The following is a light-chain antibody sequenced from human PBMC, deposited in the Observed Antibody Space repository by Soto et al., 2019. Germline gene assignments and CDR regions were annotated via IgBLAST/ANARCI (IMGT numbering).Light chain of an antibody. V-gene: IGKV1-12*01. CDR2: GAS. J-gene: IGKJ3*01. CDR3: QQGSRFPFT. Sequence: DIQITQSPSSVSASEGDRVTVTCRASQNVSTWLTWYQQTPGKAPNLLIYGASTLQRGVPSRFSGSGSGTEFTLTISSLQPEDFAIYFCQQGSRFPFTFGPGTKVDIK. CDR1: QNVSTW.